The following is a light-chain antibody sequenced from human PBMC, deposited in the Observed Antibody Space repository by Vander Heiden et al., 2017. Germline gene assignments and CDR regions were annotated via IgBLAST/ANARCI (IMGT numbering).Light chain of an antibody. CDR2: WAS. CDR3: QQYYSAPLT. Sequence: IVITQSPDSLAVSLGEMATINCKSSQSVLSTSNNNHYLAWFQQRPGQPPKVLIYWASRRQFGVPDRFSGSGSGTDFTRTISSLQAEDVAVYYCQQYYSAPLTFGQGTKVGIK. CDR1: QSVLSTSNNNHY. V-gene: IGKV4-1*01. J-gene: IGKJ1*01.